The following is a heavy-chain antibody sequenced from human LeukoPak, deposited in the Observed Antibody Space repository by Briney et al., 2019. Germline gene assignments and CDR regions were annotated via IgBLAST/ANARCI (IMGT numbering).Heavy chain of an antibody. CDR3: ARAFSRSWYEVYYYGLDV. CDR2: VSNDGKNE. Sequence: GGSLRLSCAASGFSFSTYAVHWVRQAPGKGLEWVALVSNDGKNEYVADSVKGRFNISGDNSKNTVYLQMNSLRPEDTAVYYCARAFSRSWYEVYYYGLDVWGQGTTVTVSS. D-gene: IGHD6-13*01. V-gene: IGHV3-30*04. CDR1: GFSFSTYA. J-gene: IGHJ6*02.